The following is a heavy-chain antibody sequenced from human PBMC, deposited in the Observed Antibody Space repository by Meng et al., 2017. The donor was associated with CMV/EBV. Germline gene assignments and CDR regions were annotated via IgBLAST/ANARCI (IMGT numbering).Heavy chain of an antibody. Sequence: GESLKISCAASGFTFSSYAMSWVRQAPGKGLEWVSAISGSGGSTYYADSVKGRFTISRDNSKNTLYLQMNSLRAEDTAVYYCAKDTTGSSRSPFDYWGQGTLVTVSS. CDR2: ISGSGGST. CDR3: AKDTTGSSRSPFDY. J-gene: IGHJ4*02. V-gene: IGHV3-23*01. D-gene: IGHD4-17*01. CDR1: GFTFSSYA.